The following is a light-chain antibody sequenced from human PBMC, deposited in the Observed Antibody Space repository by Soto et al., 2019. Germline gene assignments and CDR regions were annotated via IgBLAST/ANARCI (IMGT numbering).Light chain of an antibody. CDR3: QEYNGNSGLT. CDR2: SAS. Sequence: DIQMTQSPSTLSASVGDRVTITCRASQNIRSWLAWYQQKPGKAPELLIYSASGLESGVPSRFRGSGSGTEFTPTISSLQPDDFATYYCQEYNGNSGLTFGGGTKVEIK. CDR1: QNIRSW. V-gene: IGKV1-5*03. J-gene: IGKJ4*01.